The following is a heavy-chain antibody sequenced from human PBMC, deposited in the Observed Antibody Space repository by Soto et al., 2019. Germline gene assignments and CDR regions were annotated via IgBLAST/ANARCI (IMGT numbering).Heavy chain of an antibody. CDR2: INIYNGKT. CDR3: ARNNNYFDP. Sequence: QVQLEQSGDEVKKPGASVRVSCKASGYIFTAYGISWVRQAPGQGLEWMGGINIYNGKTNYAQKFQGRITMTRDTSTNTAYMELRILRSDDTAIYDCARNNNYFDPWGQGTLVTVSS. J-gene: IGHJ5*02. V-gene: IGHV1-18*01. CDR1: GYIFTAYG.